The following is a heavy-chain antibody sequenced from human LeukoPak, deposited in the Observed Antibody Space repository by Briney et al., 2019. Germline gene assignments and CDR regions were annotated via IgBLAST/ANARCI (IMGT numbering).Heavy chain of an antibody. J-gene: IGHJ3*02. CDR2: IKQDGSEK. Sequence: PGGSLRLSCAASGFTFSSYWMSWVRQAPGKGLEWVANIKQDGSEKYYVDFVKGRFTISRDNAKNSLYLQMNSLRAEDTAVYYCARSILMRWELRPYAFDIWGQGTMVTVSS. D-gene: IGHD1-26*01. CDR1: GFTFSSYW. V-gene: IGHV3-7*01. CDR3: ARSILMRWELRPYAFDI.